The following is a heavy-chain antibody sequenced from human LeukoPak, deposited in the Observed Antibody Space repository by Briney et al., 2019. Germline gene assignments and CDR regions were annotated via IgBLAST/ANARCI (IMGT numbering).Heavy chain of an antibody. CDR2: MSSSGTTI. V-gene: IGHV3-11*04. CDR3: ARGNAVADV. D-gene: IGHD2-2*01. CDR1: SFTFSDYY. J-gene: IGHJ6*04. Sequence: GGSLRLSCAASSFTFSDYYMSWIRQAPGKGLEWISYMSSSGTTIFYADSVKGRFTISRDNSKNSLYLQMNSLRAEDTALYYCARGNAVADVWSKGTTVTVSS.